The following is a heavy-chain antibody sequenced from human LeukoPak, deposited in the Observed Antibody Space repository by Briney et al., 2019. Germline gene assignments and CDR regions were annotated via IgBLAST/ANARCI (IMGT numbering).Heavy chain of an antibody. J-gene: IGHJ5*02. CDR3: ARFRGSGSYGGNWFDP. CDR1: GGSFSGYY. V-gene: IGHV4-34*01. CDR2: INHSGST. D-gene: IGHD1-26*01. Sequence: SETLSLTCAVYGGSFSGYYWSWIRQPPGKGLEWIGEINHSGSTNYNPSLKSRVTISVDTSKNQFSLKLSSVTAADTAVYYCARFRGSGSYGGNWFDPWGQGTLVTVSS.